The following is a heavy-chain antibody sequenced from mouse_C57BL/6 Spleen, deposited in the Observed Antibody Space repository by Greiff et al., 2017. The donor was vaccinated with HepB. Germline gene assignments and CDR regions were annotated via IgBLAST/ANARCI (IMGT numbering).Heavy chain of an antibody. J-gene: IGHJ3*01. CDR1: GYTFTDYE. CDR2: IDPETGGT. Sequence: QVQLKQSGAELVRPGASVTLSCKASGYTFTDYEMHWVKQTPVHGLEWIGAIDPETGGTAYNQKFKGKAILTVDKSSSTAYMELRSLTSEDSAVYYCARSGGYDSFAYWGQGTLVTVSA. D-gene: IGHD2-4*01. V-gene: IGHV1-15*01. CDR3: ARSGGYDSFAY.